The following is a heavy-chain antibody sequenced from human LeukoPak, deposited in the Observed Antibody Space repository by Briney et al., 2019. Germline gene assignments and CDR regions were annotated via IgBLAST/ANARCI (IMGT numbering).Heavy chain of an antibody. CDR2: INGGGSNT. V-gene: IGHV3-23*01. Sequence: GGSLRLSCAASGFPFNTYVMSWVRQAPGKGLEWVSAINGGGSNTYYADSVKGRFTISRDNSKNKVYLRMNNLRADDTAVYYCAKSVVVITFRFDDWGQGALVTVSS. CDR3: AKSVVVITFRFDD. J-gene: IGHJ4*02. D-gene: IGHD2-15*01. CDR1: GFPFNTYV.